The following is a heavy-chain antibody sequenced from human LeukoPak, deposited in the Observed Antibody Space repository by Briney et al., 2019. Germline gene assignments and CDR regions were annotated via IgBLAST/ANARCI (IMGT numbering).Heavy chain of an antibody. D-gene: IGHD3-10*01. J-gene: IGHJ6*02. CDR2: IYHSGNT. Sequence: PSQTLSLTCTVSGGSISSGNYYWSWIRQPPGKGLEWIGYIYHSGNTYYDPSLKSRVSISVDTSKNQFSLKVSSVTAADTAVYYCARARFGELFYYYDGMDVWGQGTTVTVSS. CDR1: GGSISSGNYY. V-gene: IGHV4-30-4*01. CDR3: ARARFGELFYYYDGMDV.